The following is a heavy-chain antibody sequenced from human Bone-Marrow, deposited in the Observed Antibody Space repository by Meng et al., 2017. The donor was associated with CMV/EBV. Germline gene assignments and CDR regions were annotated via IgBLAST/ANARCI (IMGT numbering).Heavy chain of an antibody. CDR2: IKNDGRIV. CDR3: ASAVPTNRP. D-gene: IGHD4-17*01. CDR1: GFTFSDYW. V-gene: IGHV3-74*01. Sequence: DVHLVEFGGGLVQPGGTLRLSCAASGFTFSDYWMHWVRQAPGKGLVWVSGIKNDGRIVSHADSVKGRFTISRDNTNNMLYLQMSSLRAEDTAIYYCASAVPTNRPWGQGILVTASS. J-gene: IGHJ5*02.